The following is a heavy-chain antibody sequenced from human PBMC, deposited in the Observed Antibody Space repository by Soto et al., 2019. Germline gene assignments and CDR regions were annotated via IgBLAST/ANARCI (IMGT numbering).Heavy chain of an antibody. Sequence: APIICCAVSGFTFDDKAMPWVRQAPEKGLEWVSGINWKSDIGYADSVKGRFTISRDNAENSLYLQMNSLRAEDTALYYCAISQDRGGRTTFIYWRKGTQVTVS. CDR3: AISQDRGGRTTFIY. CDR1: GFTFDDKA. V-gene: IGHV3-9*01. D-gene: IGHD3-16*01. CDR2: INWKSDI. J-gene: IGHJ4*02.